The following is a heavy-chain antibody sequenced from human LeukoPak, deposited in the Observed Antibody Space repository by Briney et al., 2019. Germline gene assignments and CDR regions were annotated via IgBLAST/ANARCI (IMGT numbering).Heavy chain of an antibody. D-gene: IGHD6-19*01. J-gene: IGHJ3*01. CDR1: GFTFSSYA. CDR3: ARDLTPTYSSGWYLDAFDV. Sequence: GGSLRLSCAASGFTFSSYAMSWVRQAPGKGLEWVANIHQYGGEKYYVDSVRGRFSISRDNAKNSLYLQMNNLRAEDTALYYCARDLTPTYSSGWYLDAFDVWGQGTMVAVSS. CDR2: IHQYGGEK. V-gene: IGHV3-7*01.